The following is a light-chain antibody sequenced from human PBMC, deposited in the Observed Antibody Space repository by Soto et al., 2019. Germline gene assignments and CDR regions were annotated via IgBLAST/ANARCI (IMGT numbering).Light chain of an antibody. V-gene: IGKV1-5*01. CDR3: QHYFRYPWT. CDR2: DAS. Sequence: DIQVTQSPSSLSASVGDRVNITCRASQSISTWLAWYQQQPGRAPRLLIYDASTLQSGVPSTFSGSGSGTEFTLTISSLQPDDFSSYYCQHYFRYPWTFGQGTKL. CDR1: QSISTW. J-gene: IGKJ1*01.